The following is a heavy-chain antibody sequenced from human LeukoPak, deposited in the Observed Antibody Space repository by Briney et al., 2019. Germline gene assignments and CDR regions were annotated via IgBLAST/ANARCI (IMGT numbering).Heavy chain of an antibody. J-gene: IGHJ5*02. V-gene: IGHV3-48*01. Sequence: GGSLRLSCAASGFTFSSYGMNWVRQAPGKGLEWVSYISSSSGTIYYADSVKGRFTISRDDGRQSLYLQMNNLRVEDTAVYYCVKDPGPEPQHHWGQGTLVTVSS. CDR3: VKDPGPEPQHH. CDR1: GFTFSSYG. D-gene: IGHD1-14*01. CDR2: ISSSSGTI.